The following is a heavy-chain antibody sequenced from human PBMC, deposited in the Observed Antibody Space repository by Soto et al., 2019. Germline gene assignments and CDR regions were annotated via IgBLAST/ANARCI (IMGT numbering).Heavy chain of an antibody. V-gene: IGHV5-51*01. D-gene: IGHD2-2*01. CDR1: GYSFTNYW. CDR2: IYPAYSDT. J-gene: IGHJ5*02. CDR3: ARHDVCSTPICHNRFDP. Sequence: GESLKISCKASGYSFTNYWIGWVRQMPGKGLEWMGSIYPAYSDTRYSPSFQGQVTISADKSISTAYLQWSSLKASDTAMYYCARHDVCSTPICHNRFDPWGQGTLVTVS.